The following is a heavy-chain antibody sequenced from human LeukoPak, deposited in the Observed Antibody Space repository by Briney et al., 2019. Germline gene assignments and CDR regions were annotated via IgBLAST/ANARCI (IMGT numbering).Heavy chain of an antibody. CDR1: GFTVSTNY. V-gene: IGHV3-53*01. CDR3: ARDDFILISYVDL. D-gene: IGHD3-3*01. CDR2: IYSDGST. Sequence: GRSLSLSCAASGFTVSTNYMSWVRQPPGKELEWVSDIYSDGSTFYADSVKGRFTISRDNSKNQLYLQLNCLRAEDTAVYYCARDDFILISYVDLWGRGTLVTVSS. J-gene: IGHJ2*01.